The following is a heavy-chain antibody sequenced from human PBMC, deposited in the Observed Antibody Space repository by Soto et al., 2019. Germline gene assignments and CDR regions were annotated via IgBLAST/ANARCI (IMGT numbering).Heavy chain of an antibody. CDR1: GYTFTDHY. D-gene: IGHD3-3*01. V-gene: IGHV1-2*02. CDR2: IHPNSGET. J-gene: IGHJ5*02. CDR3: AREAITIFGEQRFGP. Sequence: VASVKVSCKASGYTFTDHYINWVRQAPGHAPEYMGWIHPNSGETKYVERFQGRVTMTRDTSISTAYLEVRRLTSDDTAVYYCAREAITIFGEQRFGPWGHGTLVTVSS.